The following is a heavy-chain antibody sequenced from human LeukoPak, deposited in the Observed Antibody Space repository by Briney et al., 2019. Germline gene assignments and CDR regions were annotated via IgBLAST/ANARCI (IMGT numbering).Heavy chain of an antibody. D-gene: IGHD1-26*01. V-gene: IGHV3-7*04. J-gene: IGHJ4*02. Sequence: GGSLRLSCTASGFTFSNHWMSWVRQAPGKGLEWVANIKQDGSEKYYVDSVKGRFTISRDNAKNSLYLQMNSLRAEDTAVYYCARGGGSYYNYWGQGTLVTASS. CDR2: IKQDGSEK. CDR1: GFTFSNHW. CDR3: ARGGGSYYNY.